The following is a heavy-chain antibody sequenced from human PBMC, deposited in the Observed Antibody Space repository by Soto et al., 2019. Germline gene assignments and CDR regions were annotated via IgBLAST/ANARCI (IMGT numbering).Heavy chain of an antibody. CDR1: GESVSSNNAA. Sequence: SQTLSLTCGMSGESVSSNNAAWNWIRQSPSRGLEWLGRTFYRSGWTFDYAVSVKSRLTINPDTSKNQFSLQLKSVTADDTAVYFCARENTMIRGVINPLDYWGQGTLVTVSS. CDR3: ARENTMIRGVINPLDY. CDR2: TFYRSGWTF. D-gene: IGHD3-10*01. V-gene: IGHV6-1*01. J-gene: IGHJ4*02.